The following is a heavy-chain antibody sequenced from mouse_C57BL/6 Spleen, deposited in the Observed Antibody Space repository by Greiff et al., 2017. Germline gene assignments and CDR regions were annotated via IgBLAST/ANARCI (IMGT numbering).Heavy chain of an antibody. CDR1: GYSITSGYY. V-gene: IGHV3-6*01. CDR2: ISYDGSN. Sequence: VQLQQSGPGLVKPSQSLSLTCSVTGYSITSGYYWNWIRQFPGNKLEWMGYISYDGSNNYNPSLKNRISITRDTSKNQFFLKLNSVTTEDTATYYCAREWGYAMDYWGQGTSVTVSS. CDR3: AREWGYAMDY. J-gene: IGHJ4*01.